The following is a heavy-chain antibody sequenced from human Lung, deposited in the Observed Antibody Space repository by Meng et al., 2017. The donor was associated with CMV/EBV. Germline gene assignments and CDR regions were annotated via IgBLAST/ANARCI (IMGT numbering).Heavy chain of an antibody. D-gene: IGHD1-14*01. J-gene: IGHJ4*02. CDR1: GFTFDDYG. CDR2: ISWNTGNI. CDR3: ARTASASDY. V-gene: IGHV3-9*01. Sequence: SXKISCVASGFTFDDYGMHWVRQAPGKGLEWVSGISWNTGNIGYADSVKGRFTISRDNAKNSVYLQMNSLRIEDTALYYCARTASASDYWGQGTLVTVSS.